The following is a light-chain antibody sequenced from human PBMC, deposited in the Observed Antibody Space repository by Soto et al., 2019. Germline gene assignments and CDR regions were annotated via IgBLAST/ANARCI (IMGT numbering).Light chain of an antibody. Sequence: EIVLTQSPATLSLSPGERATLSCRASQSVGTYFAWYQQKPGQAPRLLIYDSSNRATGIPARFSGSGSGTECTLTISSLEPEDFAVYYCQQRSDWSSTFGGGTKVEIK. V-gene: IGKV3-11*01. CDR3: QQRSDWSST. CDR2: DSS. CDR1: QSVGTY. J-gene: IGKJ4*01.